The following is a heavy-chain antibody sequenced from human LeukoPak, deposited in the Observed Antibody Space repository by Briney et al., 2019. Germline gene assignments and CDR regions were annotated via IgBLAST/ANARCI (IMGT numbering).Heavy chain of an antibody. V-gene: IGHV3-48*04. CDR1: GFIFSSYG. J-gene: IGHJ4*02. CDR2: ISSSGSTI. D-gene: IGHD6-19*01. CDR3: ARDSSGWYVSDY. Sequence: GGSLRLSCAASGFIFSSYGMHWVRQAPGKGLEWVSYISSSGSTIYYADSVKGRFTISRDNAKNSLYLQMNSLRAEDTAVYYCARDSSGWYVSDYWGQGTLVTVSS.